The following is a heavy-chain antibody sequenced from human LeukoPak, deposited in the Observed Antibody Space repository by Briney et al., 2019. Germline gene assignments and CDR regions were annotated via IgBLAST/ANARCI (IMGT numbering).Heavy chain of an antibody. J-gene: IGHJ4*02. CDR3: AGDLSPRGYSYGFGY. V-gene: IGHV3-7*03. Sequence: PGGSLRLSCAASGFTFSSYWMSWVRQAPGKGLEWVANIKQDGSEKYYVDSVKGRFTLSRDNAKNSLFLQMNSLRAEDTAVYYCAGDLSPRGYSYGFGYWGQGTLVTVSS. CDR1: GFTFSSYW. D-gene: IGHD5-18*01. CDR2: IKQDGSEK.